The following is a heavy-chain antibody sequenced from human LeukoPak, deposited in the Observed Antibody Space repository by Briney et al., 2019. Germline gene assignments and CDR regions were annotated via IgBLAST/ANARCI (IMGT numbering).Heavy chain of an antibody. CDR2: IIPIFGTA. J-gene: IGHJ3*02. CDR3: AREGSSGWYDLGAFDI. CDR1: GGTFSSYA. Sequence: GASVKVSCKASGGTFSSYAISWVRQAPGQGLEWMGRIIPIFGTANYAQKFQGRVTTTTDESTSTAYMELSSLRSEDTAVYYCAREGSSGWYDLGAFDIWGQGTMVTVSS. V-gene: IGHV1-69*05. D-gene: IGHD6-19*01.